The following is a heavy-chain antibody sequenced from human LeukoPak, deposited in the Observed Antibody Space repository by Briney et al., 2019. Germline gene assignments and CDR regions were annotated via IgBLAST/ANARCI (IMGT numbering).Heavy chain of an antibody. CDR2: ISGSGGST. V-gene: IGHV3-23*01. Sequence: QPGGSLRLSCAASGFTFSSYAMSWVRQAPGKGLEWVSYISGSGGSTYYADSVKGQFTISRDNSKNTLYLQMNSLRAEDTAVYYCAKDRGSRDYFDYWGQGTLVTVSS. D-gene: IGHD1-26*01. CDR3: AKDRGSRDYFDY. CDR1: GFTFSSYA. J-gene: IGHJ4*02.